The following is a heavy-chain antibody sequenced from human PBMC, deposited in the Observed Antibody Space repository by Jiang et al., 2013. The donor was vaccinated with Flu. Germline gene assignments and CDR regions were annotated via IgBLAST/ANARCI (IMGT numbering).Heavy chain of an antibody. CDR2: INPNSGGT. V-gene: IGHV1-2*06. J-gene: IGHJ3*02. Sequence: EWMGRINPNSGGTNYAQKFQGRVTMTRDTSISTAYMELSRLRSDDTAVYYCARGSVVVVVATPAFDIWGQGTMVTVSS. CDR3: ARGSVVVVVATPAFDI. D-gene: IGHD2-15*01.